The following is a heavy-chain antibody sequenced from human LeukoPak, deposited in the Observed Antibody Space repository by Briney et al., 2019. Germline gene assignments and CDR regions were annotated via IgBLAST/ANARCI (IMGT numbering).Heavy chain of an antibody. CDR1: GFTFDDYA. D-gene: IGHD3-22*01. V-gene: IGHV3-9*01. CDR2: ISWNSGSI. Sequence: GGSLRLSCAASGFTFDDYAMHWVRQAPGKGLEWVSGISWNSGSIGYADSVKGRFTISRDNAKNSLYLQMNSLRAEDTALYYCAKDKWYDSSDYFDCWGQGTLVTVSS. CDR3: AKDKWYDSSDYFDC. J-gene: IGHJ4*02.